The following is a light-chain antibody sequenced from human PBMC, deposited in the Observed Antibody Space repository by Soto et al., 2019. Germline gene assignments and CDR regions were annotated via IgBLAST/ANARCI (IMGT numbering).Light chain of an antibody. CDR2: DVS. CDR1: SSDVGGSDF. Sequence: QSTLTQPASVSGSPGQSITISCTGTSSDVGGSDFVSWHQQHPGKAPKLMIYDVSKWPSGVSNRFSGSKSGNTASLTISGLQAEDEADYYCSSYTSSRSDVFGTGTKLTVL. V-gene: IGLV2-14*01. CDR3: SSYTSSRSDV. J-gene: IGLJ1*01.